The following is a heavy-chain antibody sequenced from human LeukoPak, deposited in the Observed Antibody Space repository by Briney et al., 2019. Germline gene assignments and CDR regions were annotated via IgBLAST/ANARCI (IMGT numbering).Heavy chain of an antibody. J-gene: IGHJ5*02. CDR1: GGTFSSYA. V-gene: IGHV1-69*13. Sequence: SVKVSCKASGGTFSSYAISWVRQAPGQGLEWMGGIIPIFGTANYAQKFQGRVTITADESTSTAYMELSSLRSKDTAVYYCARDPTSGGTSSWFDPWGQGTLVTVSS. CDR2: IIPIFGTA. CDR3: ARDPTSGGTSSWFDP. D-gene: IGHD2-15*01.